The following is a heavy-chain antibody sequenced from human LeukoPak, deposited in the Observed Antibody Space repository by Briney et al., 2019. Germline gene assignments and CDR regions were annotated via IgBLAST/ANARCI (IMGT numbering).Heavy chain of an antibody. CDR1: GFTFSDAW. Sequence: GGSLRLSCAASGFTFSDAWMTWVRQAPGKGLEWVGRIKSKTDGGTTDYAAPVKGRFTISRDDSENTLYLQMNSLRAEDTAVYYCARDAERYCGGDCYYFDYWGQGTLVTVSS. J-gene: IGHJ4*02. CDR3: ARDAERYCGGDCYYFDY. D-gene: IGHD2-21*02. CDR2: IKSKTDGGTT. V-gene: IGHV3-15*01.